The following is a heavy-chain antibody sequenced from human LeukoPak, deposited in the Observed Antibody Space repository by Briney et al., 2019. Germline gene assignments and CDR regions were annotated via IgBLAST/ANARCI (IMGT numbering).Heavy chain of an antibody. CDR2: INPEKRDT. V-gene: IGHV1-2*02. Sequence: GASAKVSCKASGYTFTGYAIHWGRHAPGQGLEWMGWINPEKRDTGYAHKLQGRVTMTSDTSISTAYMELSSLRSDDTAVYYCAKKVRGPSHPLDFWGQGTLVTVSS. D-gene: IGHD5-12*01. J-gene: IGHJ4*02. CDR1: GYTFTGYA. CDR3: AKKVRGPSHPLDF.